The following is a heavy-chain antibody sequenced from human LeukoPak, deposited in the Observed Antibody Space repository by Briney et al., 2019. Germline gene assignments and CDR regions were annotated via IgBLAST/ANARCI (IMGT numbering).Heavy chain of an antibody. J-gene: IGHJ5*02. CDR3: ARGQKGSWYDALGWFDP. CDR2: IYSGGSA. Sequence: GGSLRLSCAASGFTVSSNYMSWVRQAPGKGLEWVSVIYSGGSAYYADSVKGRFTISRDNSKNTLYLQMNSLRAEDTAVYYCARGQKGSWYDALGWFDPWGQGTLVTVSS. V-gene: IGHV3-53*01. CDR1: GFTVSSNY. D-gene: IGHD6-13*01.